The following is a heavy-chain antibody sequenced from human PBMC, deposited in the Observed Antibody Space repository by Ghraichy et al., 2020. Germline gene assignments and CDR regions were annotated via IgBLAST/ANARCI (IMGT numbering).Heavy chain of an antibody. Sequence: SETLSLTCTVSGGSITSSDYYWSWIRQPPGKGLEWIGNICYTVSTDYNPSLKSRVTMSLDTSKNQFSLNLRSLTAADTAVYYCSRTTRWLQFIDYWGQGILVTVSS. CDR1: GGSITSSDYY. V-gene: IGHV4-39*01. CDR3: SRTTRWLQFIDY. D-gene: IGHD5-24*01. J-gene: IGHJ4*02. CDR2: ICYTVST.